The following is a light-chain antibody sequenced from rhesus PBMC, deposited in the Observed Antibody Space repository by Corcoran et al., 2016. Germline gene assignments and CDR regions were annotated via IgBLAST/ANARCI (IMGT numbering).Light chain of an antibody. V-gene: IGKV1-94*01. CDR3: LQDYTTPWT. Sequence: DIQMTQSPSSLSASVGGRVTVTCRASQGINKELSWYQQKPGKAPTLPIYAASSFKTGVSSRFSGCGSGTAYTLTISGLQPENVKTYSCLQDYTTPWTFDQGTKVEV. CDR1: QGINKE. J-gene: IGKJ1*01. CDR2: AAS.